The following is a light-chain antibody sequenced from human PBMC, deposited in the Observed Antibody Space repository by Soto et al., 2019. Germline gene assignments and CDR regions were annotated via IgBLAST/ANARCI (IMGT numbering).Light chain of an antibody. V-gene: IGLV1-51*01. CDR2: DNS. Sequence: QSVLTQPPSVSAAPGQKVTISCSGSTSNIGSYYVSWYQQLPGTAPKLLIYDNSQRPSGIPDRFSGSKSGTSATLGITGLQTGDEADYYCGTWDSSLSAGVFGGGTKVTVL. CDR3: GTWDSSLSAGV. CDR1: TSNIGSYY. J-gene: IGLJ3*02.